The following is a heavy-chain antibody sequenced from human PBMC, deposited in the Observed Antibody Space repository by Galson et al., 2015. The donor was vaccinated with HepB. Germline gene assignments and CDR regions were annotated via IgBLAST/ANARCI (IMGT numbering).Heavy chain of an antibody. J-gene: IGHJ4*02. CDR2: INWNDGST. V-gene: IGHV3-20*04. D-gene: IGHD5-18*01. CDR3: AREDTAMVNEAVPSFDY. Sequence: SLRLSCAASGFTFDDYGMSWVRQAPGKGLEWVSGINWNDGSTGYADSVKGRFTISRDNAKNSLYLQMNSLRAEDTALYYCAREDTAMVNEAVPSFDYWGQGTLVTVSS. CDR1: GFTFDDYG.